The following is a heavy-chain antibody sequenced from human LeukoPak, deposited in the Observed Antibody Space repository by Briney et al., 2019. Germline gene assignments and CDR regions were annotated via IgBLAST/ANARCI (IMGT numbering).Heavy chain of an antibody. D-gene: IGHD4-17*01. CDR1: GFTVSSNY. CDR2: ISGSDGRT. Sequence: PGGSLRLSCAASGFTVSSNYMSWVRQAPGKGLEWVSVISGSDGRTYYADSVKGRFTISRDNSKNTLYLRMNSLRAEDTAVYYCAKHRENYGDSCLDDYWGQGTLVTVSS. CDR3: AKHRENYGDSCLDDY. J-gene: IGHJ4*02. V-gene: IGHV3-23*01.